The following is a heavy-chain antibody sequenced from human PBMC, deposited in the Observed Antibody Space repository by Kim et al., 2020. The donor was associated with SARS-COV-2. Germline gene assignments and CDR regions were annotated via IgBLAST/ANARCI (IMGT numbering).Heavy chain of an antibody. V-gene: IGHV1-18*01. J-gene: IGHJ5*02. Sequence: ASVKVSCKASGYTFTSYGISWVRQAPGQGLEWMGWISAYNGNTNYAQKLQGRVTMTTDTSTSTAYMELRSLRSDDTAVYYCASSIAARPGYWFDPWGQGTLVTVSS. CDR3: ASSIAARPGYWFDP. D-gene: IGHD6-6*01. CDR1: GYTFTSYG. CDR2: ISAYNGNT.